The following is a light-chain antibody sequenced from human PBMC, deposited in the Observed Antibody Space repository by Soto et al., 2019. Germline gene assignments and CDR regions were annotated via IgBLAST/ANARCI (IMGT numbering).Light chain of an antibody. CDR1: SSDVGGYNY. CDR3: CSYAGSYTPWV. V-gene: IGLV2-11*01. CDR2: DVS. J-gene: IGLJ3*02. Sequence: QSVLSQPRSVSGSPGQSVTISCTGTSSDVGGYNYVSWYRQHPGKAPKLMIYDVSKRPSGVPDRFSGSKSGNTASLTISGLQAEDEADYYCCSYAGSYTPWVFGGGTKLTVL.